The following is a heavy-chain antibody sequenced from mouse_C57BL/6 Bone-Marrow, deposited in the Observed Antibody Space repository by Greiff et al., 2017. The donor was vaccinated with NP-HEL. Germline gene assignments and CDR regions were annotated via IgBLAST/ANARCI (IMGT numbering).Heavy chain of an antibody. V-gene: IGHV1-76*01. CDR1: GYTFTDYY. CDR3: AREGYYGSSSIYAMDY. J-gene: IGHJ4*01. CDR2: IYPGSGNT. Sequence: QVQLQQSGAELVRPGASVKLSCKASGYTFTDYYINWVKQRPGQGLEWIARIYPGSGNTYYNEKFKGKATLTAEKSSSTAYMQLSSLTSEDSAVYFCAREGYYGSSSIYAMDYWGQGTSVTVSS. D-gene: IGHD1-1*01.